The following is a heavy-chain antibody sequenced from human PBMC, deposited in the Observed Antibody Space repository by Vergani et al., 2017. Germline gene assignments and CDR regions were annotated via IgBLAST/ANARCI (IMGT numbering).Heavy chain of an antibody. V-gene: IGHV5-51*01. CDR1: GYSFTSYW. J-gene: IGHJ6*02. CDR3: ARHRGWGLVVVAATPWYYYYGMDV. CDR2: ISPGDSDT. Sequence: EVQLVQSGAEVKKPGESLKISCKGSGYSFTSYWIGWVRQMPGQGLEWMGIISPGDSDTRYSPSFQGQVTISADTSISTAYLQWSSLKASDTAMYYCARHRGWGLVVVAATPWYYYYGMDVWGQGTTVTVSS. D-gene: IGHD2-15*01.